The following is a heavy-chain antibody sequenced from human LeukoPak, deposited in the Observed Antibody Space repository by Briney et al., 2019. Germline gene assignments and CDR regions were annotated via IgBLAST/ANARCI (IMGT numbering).Heavy chain of an antibody. CDR1: GGSISSGGYY. CDR2: ISYSGSA. CDR3: ARDLFGGAIDY. V-gene: IGHV4-31*03. D-gene: IGHD3-10*01. J-gene: IGHJ4*02. Sequence: SQTLSLTGTVSGGSISSGGYYWSWIRQHPGKGLEWIGYISYSGSAYYNPSLKSRVTISVDTSKNQFSLKLSSVTAADTAVYYCARDLFGGAIDYWGQGTLVTVSS.